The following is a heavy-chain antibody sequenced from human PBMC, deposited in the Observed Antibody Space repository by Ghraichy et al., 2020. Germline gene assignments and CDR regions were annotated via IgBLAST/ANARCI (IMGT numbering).Heavy chain of an antibody. CDR2: TYYRSEWYY. J-gene: IGHJ4*02. V-gene: IGHV6-1*01. CDR1: GDYVSSNTAS. Sequence: SQTLSLTCAISGDYVSSNTASWNWVRPSPSRGLEWLGRTYYRSEWYYDYAVSVKGRITFIPDTSRNQVSLELKSVTPEDTAVYYCARDKPHRPKAGNFDYWGQGTLVTVSS. CDR3: ARDKPHRPKAGNFDY. D-gene: IGHD6-13*01.